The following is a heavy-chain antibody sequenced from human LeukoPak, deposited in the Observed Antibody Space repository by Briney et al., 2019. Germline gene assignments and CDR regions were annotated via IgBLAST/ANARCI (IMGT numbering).Heavy chain of an antibody. D-gene: IGHD6-13*01. V-gene: IGHV4-39*07. Sequence: PSETLSLTCTVSGGSISSSSYYWGWIRQPPGKGLEWIGSMYYSGSTYYNPSLKSRVTTSVDTSKNQVSLKLSSVTAADTAVYYCARSDSTSWYGGADSYFDFWGQGTLVTVSS. J-gene: IGHJ4*02. CDR3: ARSDSTSWYGGADSYFDF. CDR2: MYYSGST. CDR1: GGSISSSSYY.